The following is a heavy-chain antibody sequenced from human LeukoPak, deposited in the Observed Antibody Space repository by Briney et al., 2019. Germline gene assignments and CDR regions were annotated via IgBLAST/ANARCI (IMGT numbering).Heavy chain of an antibody. CDR1: GFTFSSYW. V-gene: IGHV3-74*01. J-gene: IGHJ4*02. CDR3: ARRIQGMAPYYFDY. Sequence: GGSLRLSCTASGFTFSSYWMHWVRQAPGKGLVWVSRINSDGGSTSYADSVKGRFTISRDNAKNTPYLQMNSLRAEDTAVYYCARRIQGMAPYYFDYWGQGTLVTVSS. D-gene: IGHD5-24*01. CDR2: INSDGGST.